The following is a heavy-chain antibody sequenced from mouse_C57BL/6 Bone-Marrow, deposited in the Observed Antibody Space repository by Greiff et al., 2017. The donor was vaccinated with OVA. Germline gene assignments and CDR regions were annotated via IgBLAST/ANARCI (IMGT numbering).Heavy chain of an antibody. D-gene: IGHD3-2*02. Sequence: QVQLKESGAELVRPGTSVKVSCKASGYAFTNYLIEWVKQRPGQGLEWIGVINPGSGGTNYNEKFKGKATLTADKSSSTAYMQLSSLTSEDSAVYFCARLRTAQAFDYWGQGTTLTVSS. CDR1: GYAFTNYL. CDR2: INPGSGGT. CDR3: ARLRTAQAFDY. V-gene: IGHV1-54*01. J-gene: IGHJ2*01.